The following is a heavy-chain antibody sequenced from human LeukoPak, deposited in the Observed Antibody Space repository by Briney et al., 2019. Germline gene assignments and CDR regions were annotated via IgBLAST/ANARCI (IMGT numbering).Heavy chain of an antibody. D-gene: IGHD3-22*01. CDR2: INHSGST. Sequence: SETLSLTCAVYGGSFSGYYWSWIRQPPGKGLEWIGEINHSGSTNYNPSLKSRVTISVDTSKNQFSLKLSSVTAADTAVYYCARGRRHKNYYDSSGYKFDCWGQGTLVTVSS. CDR3: ARGRRHKNYYDSSGYKFDC. J-gene: IGHJ4*02. V-gene: IGHV4-34*01. CDR1: GGSFSGYY.